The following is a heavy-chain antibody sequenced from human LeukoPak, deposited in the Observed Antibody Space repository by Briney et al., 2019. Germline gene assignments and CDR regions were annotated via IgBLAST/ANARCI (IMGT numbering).Heavy chain of an antibody. Sequence: PSGTLSLTCAVSGGSISSSNWWSWVRQPPGKGLEWIGEIYHSGSTNYNPSLKSRVTISVDTSKNQFSLKLSSVTAADTAVYYCARSSSSQLYYFDYWGQGTLVTVSS. CDR1: GGSISSSNW. V-gene: IGHV4-4*02. CDR2: IYHSGST. CDR3: ARSSSSQLYYFDY. J-gene: IGHJ4*02. D-gene: IGHD6-13*01.